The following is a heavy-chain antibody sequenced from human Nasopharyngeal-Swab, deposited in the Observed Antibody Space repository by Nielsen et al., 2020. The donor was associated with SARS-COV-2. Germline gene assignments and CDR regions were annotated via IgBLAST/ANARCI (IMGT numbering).Heavy chain of an antibody. J-gene: IGHJ4*02. CDR2: SYYNGPN. Sequence: LRPSCPVSGDSIAYITIYWGWILQHRGKRLEWFGNSYYNGPNDKNPSLKSLLTISVDKSKNQFCLQLSSVTAANTAVYYCVSSSSWYYFDYWAQGTQVTVSS. D-gene: IGHD6-13*01. CDR3: VSSSSWYYFDY. V-gene: IGHV4-39*01. CDR1: GDSIAYITIY.